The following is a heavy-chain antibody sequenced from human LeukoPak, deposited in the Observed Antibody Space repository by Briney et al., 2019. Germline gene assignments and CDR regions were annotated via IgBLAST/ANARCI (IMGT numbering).Heavy chain of an antibody. CDR3: ARDVRIAVAGWRGGYYFDY. CDR2: IYHSGST. D-gene: IGHD6-19*01. Sequence: PSETLSLTCTVSGYSISSGYYWGWIRQPPGKGLEWIGSIYHSGSTYYNPSLKSRVTISVDTSKNQFSLKLSSVTAADTAVYYCARDVRIAVAGWRGGYYFDYWGQGTLVTVSS. J-gene: IGHJ4*02. V-gene: IGHV4-38-2*02. CDR1: GYSISSGYY.